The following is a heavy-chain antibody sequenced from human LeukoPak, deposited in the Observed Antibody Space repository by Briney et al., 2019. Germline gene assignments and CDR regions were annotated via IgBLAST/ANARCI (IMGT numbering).Heavy chain of an antibody. D-gene: IGHD3-22*01. V-gene: IGHV3-33*06. CDR3: AKAAYYYDSSGYLVDY. CDR2: IWYDGSNK. CDR1: GFTFSSYG. J-gene: IGHJ4*02. Sequence: GGSLRLSCAASGFTFSSYGKHWVRQAPGKGLEWVAVIWYDGSNKYYADSVKGRFTISRDNSKNTLYLQMNSLRAEDTAVYYCAKAAYYYDSSGYLVDYWGQGTLVTVSS.